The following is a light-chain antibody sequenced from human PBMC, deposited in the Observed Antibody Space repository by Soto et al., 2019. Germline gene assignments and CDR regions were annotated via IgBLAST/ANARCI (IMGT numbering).Light chain of an antibody. J-gene: IGKJ5*01. Sequence: DIQMTQSPSSLSVSVGDRVTITCQASRYIGKYLNWYQQKPGKAPKLLINDASSLEMGVPSRFSGSGSGTAFSVTISSLQPEDIATYYCQQYHSLPITFGQGTRLDI. CDR3: QQYHSLPIT. CDR1: RYIGKY. V-gene: IGKV1-33*01. CDR2: DAS.